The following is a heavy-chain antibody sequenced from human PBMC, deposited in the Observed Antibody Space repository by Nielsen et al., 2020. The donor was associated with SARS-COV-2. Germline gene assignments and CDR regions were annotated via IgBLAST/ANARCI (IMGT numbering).Heavy chain of an antibody. Sequence: SETLSLTCTVSGGSFGSNSYYWGWIRQPPGKGLEWIASIYYSGTTYYNPSLKSRVAISIDTSKNQFSLKVTSVTAADTAVYYCARSGPRRNNAFDIWGQGSMSPSLQ. CDR2: IYYSGTT. D-gene: IGHD1-26*01. CDR1: GGSFGSNSYY. V-gene: IGHV4-39*01. CDR3: ARSGPRRNNAFDI. J-gene: IGHJ3*02.